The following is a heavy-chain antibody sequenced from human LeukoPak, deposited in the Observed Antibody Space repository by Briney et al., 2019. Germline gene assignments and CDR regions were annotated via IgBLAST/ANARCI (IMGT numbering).Heavy chain of an antibody. CDR3: ARDFDGCSGGSCKGD. J-gene: IGHJ4*02. CDR2: ISAYNGNT. V-gene: IGHV1-18*01. Sequence: ASVKVSCKASGYTFTSYGISWVRQAPGQGLEWMGWISAYNGNTNYAQKFQGRVTMTRDTSISTAYMELSRLRSDDTAGYYCARDFDGCSGGSCKGDWGQGTLVTVSS. D-gene: IGHD2-15*01. CDR1: GYTFTSYG.